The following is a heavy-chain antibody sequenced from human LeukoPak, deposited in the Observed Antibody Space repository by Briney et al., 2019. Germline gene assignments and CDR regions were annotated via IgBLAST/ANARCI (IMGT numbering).Heavy chain of an antibody. CDR3: ARDRVFSPFDY. CDR1: GFTFSDYY. V-gene: IGHV3-11*04. CDR2: IGPSGTAI. J-gene: IGHJ4*02. D-gene: IGHD2-8*01. Sequence: GGSLRLSCAASGFTFSDYYMSWIRQAPGKGLEWVSYIGPSGTAIYYADSVKGRFTISRDNAKNSLYLQMNSLRAEDTAVYYCARDRVFSPFDYWGQGTLVTVSS.